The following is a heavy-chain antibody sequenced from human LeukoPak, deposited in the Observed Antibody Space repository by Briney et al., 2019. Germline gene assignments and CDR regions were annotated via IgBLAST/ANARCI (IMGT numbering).Heavy chain of an antibody. Sequence: PSETLSLTCTVSGGSISGSNYYWGWVRQSPEKGLEWIGSIIYSGTTHYDPSLRSRVTISVDTSKSQFSLRLTSATAADTAVFYCARDFGDHRIDYWGQGTLVTVSS. J-gene: IGHJ4*02. V-gene: IGHV4-39*01. CDR2: IIYSGTT. CDR1: GGSISGSNYY. CDR3: ARDFGDHRIDY. D-gene: IGHD4-17*01.